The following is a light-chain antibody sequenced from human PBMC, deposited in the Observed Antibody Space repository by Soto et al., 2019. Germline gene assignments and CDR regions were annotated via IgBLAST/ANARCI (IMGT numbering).Light chain of an antibody. J-gene: IGKJ1*01. CDR3: QQYVTSPT. CDR2: GTY. CDR1: QSVHSDY. V-gene: IGKV3-20*01. Sequence: EIVLTQSPGTLSLSPGERATLPCRASQSVHSDYLAWYQQKPGQAPRFLIYGTYRRATGIPDRFSGSGSGTDFTLTISRLEPEDFAVYYCQQYVTSPTFGQGTKVDVK.